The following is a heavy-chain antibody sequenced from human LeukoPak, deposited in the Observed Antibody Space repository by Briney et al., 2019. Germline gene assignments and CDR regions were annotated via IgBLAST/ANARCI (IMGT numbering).Heavy chain of an antibody. J-gene: IGHJ1*01. V-gene: IGHV4-34*01. CDR2: INHSGST. D-gene: IGHD3-3*01. CDR3: ARGDYDFWSGYYTGEYFQH. CDR1: GGSFSGYY. Sequence: PSETLSLTCAVYGGSFSGYYWSWIRQPPGKGLEWIGEINHSGSTNYNPSLKSRVTISVDTSKNQFSLKLSSVTAADTAVYYCARGDYDFWSGYYTGEYFQHWGQGTLVTVSS.